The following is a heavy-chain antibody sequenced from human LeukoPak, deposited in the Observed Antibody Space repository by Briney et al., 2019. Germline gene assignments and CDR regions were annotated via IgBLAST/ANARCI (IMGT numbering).Heavy chain of an antibody. CDR2: VYHSGST. V-gene: IGHV4-59*01. D-gene: IGHD2-2*01. Sequence: PSETLSLTCSVSGGSISSYYCSWIRQPPGKGLEWIGSVYHSGSTNYNPSLKSRVTISVDTPKNQFSLKLRSVTAADTAVYYCANGGYCSSSSCYPKWFDPWGQGTLATVSS. CDR1: GGSISSYY. CDR3: ANGGYCSSSSCYPKWFDP. J-gene: IGHJ5*02.